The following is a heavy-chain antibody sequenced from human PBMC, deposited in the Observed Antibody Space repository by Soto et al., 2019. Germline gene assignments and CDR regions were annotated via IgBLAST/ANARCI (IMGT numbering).Heavy chain of an antibody. D-gene: IGHD4-17*01. J-gene: IGHJ1*01. Sequence: VPEKTSSTAPCHPYLNLCNSLVCHAHEHRLEWVGWMSAFTGKADYAQIFQDRVTMTTDTSTSTAYMELRSLRSDDTAVYYCARDQRYYGSGYYYSDSWGQGTLVTVSS. CDR2: MSAFTGKA. V-gene: IGHV1-18*01. CDR1: CHPYLNLC. CDR3: ARDQRYYGSGYYYSDS.